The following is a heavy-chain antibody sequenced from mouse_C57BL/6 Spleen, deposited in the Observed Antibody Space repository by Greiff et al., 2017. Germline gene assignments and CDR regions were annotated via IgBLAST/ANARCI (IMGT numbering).Heavy chain of an antibody. CDR3: ARWGYYDYPCAY. Sequence: EVKLMESGAELVKPGASVKLSCTASGFNIKDYYLHWVKQRTEQGLAWIGRIDPEDGETKYAPKFQGKATITADTSSNTAYLQLSSLTSEDTAVYYCARWGYYDYPCAYWGQGTLVTVSA. J-gene: IGHJ3*01. CDR1: GFNIKDYY. CDR2: IDPEDGET. V-gene: IGHV14-2*01. D-gene: IGHD2-4*01.